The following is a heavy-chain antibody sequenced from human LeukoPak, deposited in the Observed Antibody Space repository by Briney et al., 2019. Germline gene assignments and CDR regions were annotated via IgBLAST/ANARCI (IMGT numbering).Heavy chain of an antibody. CDR1: GFTFSNYA. D-gene: IGHD1-1*01. Sequence: GGSLRLSCAASGFTFSNYAMHWVRQAPGRGLEYVSAISSNGGSTYYANSVRGRFTISRDNAKNSLYLQMNSLRAEDTAVYYCARLSNEGKGFDYWGQGTLVTVSS. CDR3: ARLSNEGKGFDY. CDR2: ISSNGGST. J-gene: IGHJ4*02. V-gene: IGHV3-64*01.